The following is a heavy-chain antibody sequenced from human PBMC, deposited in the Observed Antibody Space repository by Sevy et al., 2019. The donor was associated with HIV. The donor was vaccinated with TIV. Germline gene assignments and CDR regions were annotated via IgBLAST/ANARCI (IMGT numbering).Heavy chain of an antibody. J-gene: IGHJ6*02. CDR1: GYTFSNYG. Sequence: ASVKVSCEASGYTFSNYGISWVRQAPGQGLEWMGWVSAYTGNTNYAQKFQGRVTMTTDTYTGTANMGLWSLRSDDTAVYYCARDSIPMVQGVIITPYYYGMDVWGQGTTVTVSS. V-gene: IGHV1-18*01. D-gene: IGHD3-10*01. CDR3: ARDSIPMVQGVIITPYYYGMDV. CDR2: VSAYTGNT.